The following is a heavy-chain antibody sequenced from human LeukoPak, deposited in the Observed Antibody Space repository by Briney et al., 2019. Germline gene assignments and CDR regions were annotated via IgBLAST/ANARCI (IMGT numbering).Heavy chain of an antibody. CDR3: ARVSGDNMWHFDY. J-gene: IGHJ4*02. CDR1: GGSFSGYY. Sequence: LSHTCAVYGGSFSGYYWSWIRQPPGKGLEWVAVVSYDGSNKYYADSVKGRFTISRDNSKNTLYLQMNSLRAEDTAVYYCARVSGDNMWHFDYWGQGTLVTVSS. D-gene: IGHD6-25*01. V-gene: IGHV3-30*03. CDR2: VSYDGSNK.